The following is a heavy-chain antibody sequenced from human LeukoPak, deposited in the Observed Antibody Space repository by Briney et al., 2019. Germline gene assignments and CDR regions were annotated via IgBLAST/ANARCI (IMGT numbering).Heavy chain of an antibody. D-gene: IGHD2-2*01. CDR2: ISHGGIT. V-gene: IGHV4-34*01. CDR1: DGSLINYY. Sequence: SETLSLTCGVYDGSLINYYCHWIRQAPGKGLEWIGEISHGGITKHNPSLKSRVTMSQDTSKRQFSLKMNSMTAADTGVYYCGIFMDVVPGSMSWGLGTLVTVSS. CDR3: GIFMDVVPGSMS. J-gene: IGHJ4*02.